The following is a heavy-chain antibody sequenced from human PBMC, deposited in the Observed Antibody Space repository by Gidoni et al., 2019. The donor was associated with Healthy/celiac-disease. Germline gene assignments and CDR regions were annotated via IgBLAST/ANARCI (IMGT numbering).Heavy chain of an antibody. Sequence: QAKLVAYGGGVVLPGRSLRLSCAVSGFTFSRYGMPRVRQAPGKGLEWAAVISYDGSNKYDADSVKGRFTISRDNSKNTLYLQMNSLRAEDTAVYYCAKDARYCSSTSCHVPWYYYYMDVWGKGTTVTVSS. D-gene: IGHD2-2*01. CDR3: AKDARYCSSTSCHVPWYYYYMDV. CDR2: ISYDGSNK. CDR1: GFTFSRYG. J-gene: IGHJ6*03. V-gene: IGHV3-30*18.